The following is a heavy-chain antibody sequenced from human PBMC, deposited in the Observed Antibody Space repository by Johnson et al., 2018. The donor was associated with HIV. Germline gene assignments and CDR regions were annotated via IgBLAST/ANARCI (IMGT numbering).Heavy chain of an antibody. V-gene: IGHV3-7*05. CDR2: IKQDGSEK. J-gene: IGHJ3*02. CDR1: GFTFSSYW. CDR3: ARGARGDLEWLLSGHAFDI. D-gene: IGHD3-3*01. Sequence: VQLVESGGGLVQPGGSLRLSCAASGFTFSSYWMSWVRQAPGKGLEWVANIKQDGSEKYYVDSVKGRFTISRDNAKNSLYLQMNSLRAEDTAVYYCARGARGDLEWLLSGHAFDIWGQGTMVTVSS.